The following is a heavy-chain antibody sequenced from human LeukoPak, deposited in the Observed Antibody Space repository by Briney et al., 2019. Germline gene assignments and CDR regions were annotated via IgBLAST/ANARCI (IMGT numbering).Heavy chain of an antibody. CDR2: ISGSGGST. CDR1: GFTFSSYA. Sequence: GGSLRLSCAASGFTFSSYAMSWVRQAPGKGLEWVSAISGSGGSTYYADSVKGRFTISRDNSKNTLYLQMNSLRAEDTAVYYCARPQPYYYGSGSYYRGGFDYWGQGTLVTVSS. D-gene: IGHD3-10*01. V-gene: IGHV3-23*01. CDR3: ARPQPYYYGSGSYYRGGFDY. J-gene: IGHJ4*02.